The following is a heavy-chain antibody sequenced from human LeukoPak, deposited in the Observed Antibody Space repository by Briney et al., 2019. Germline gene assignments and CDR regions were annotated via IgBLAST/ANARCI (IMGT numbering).Heavy chain of an antibody. CDR3: ARTGLPALDGGNDY. V-gene: IGHV4-34*01. D-gene: IGHD4-23*01. Sequence: SETLSLTCAVYGGSFSGYYWSWIRQPPGKGLEWIGEINHSGSTNYNPSLKSRVTISVDTSKNQFSLKLSSVTAADTAVYYCARTGLPALDGGNDYWSQGTLVTVSS. CDR1: GGSFSGYY. CDR2: INHSGST. J-gene: IGHJ4*02.